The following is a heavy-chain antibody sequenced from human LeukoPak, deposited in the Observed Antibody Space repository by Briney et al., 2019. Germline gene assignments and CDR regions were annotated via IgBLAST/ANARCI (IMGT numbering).Heavy chain of an antibody. D-gene: IGHD6-19*01. CDR2: IYSSGST. CDR1: GGSISSYY. V-gene: IGHV4-4*07. J-gene: IGHJ4*02. CDR3: ARDGVAGGFDY. Sequence: SETLSLTCTVSGGSISSYYWSWIRQPAGKGLEWIGRIYSSGSTSYNPSLKSRVTMSVDTSKNQVSLKLTSATAADTAMYHCARDGVAGGFDYWGQGTLVTVSS.